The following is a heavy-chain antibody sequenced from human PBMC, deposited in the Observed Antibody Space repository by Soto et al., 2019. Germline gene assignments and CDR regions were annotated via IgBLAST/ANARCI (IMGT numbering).Heavy chain of an antibody. J-gene: IGHJ4*02. CDR2: INSDGSST. CDR1: GFTFSSYW. Sequence: GGSLRLSCVASGFTFSSYWMHWVRQAPGKGLVWVSRINSDGSSTSNADSVKGRLTISRDDAKNTLYLQMNSLRAEDTAVYYCARGDSGTYGMDFWGQGTLVTVSS. V-gene: IGHV3-74*01. D-gene: IGHD1-26*01. CDR3: ARGDSGTYGMDF.